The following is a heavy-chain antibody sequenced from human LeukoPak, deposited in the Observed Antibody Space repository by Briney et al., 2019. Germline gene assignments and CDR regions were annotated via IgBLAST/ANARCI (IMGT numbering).Heavy chain of an antibody. J-gene: IGHJ3*02. V-gene: IGHV1-69*13. Sequence: ASVKVSCKASGGTFSSYAISWVRQAPGQGLEWMGGIIPIFGTANYAQKFQGRVTITADESTSTAYMELSSLRSEDTAVYYCASPRVGDAFDIWGQGTMVTVSS. CDR3: ASPRVGDAFDI. CDR1: GGTFSSYA. CDR2: IIPIFGTA. D-gene: IGHD4-23*01.